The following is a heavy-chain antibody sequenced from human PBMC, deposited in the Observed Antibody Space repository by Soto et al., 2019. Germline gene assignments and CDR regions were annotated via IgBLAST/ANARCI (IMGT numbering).Heavy chain of an antibody. J-gene: IGHJ6*02. CDR1: DYTFSSYG. CDR3: ARDLAAWNEMLGEDYYYGMDV. D-gene: IGHD3-10*02. Sequence: QVQLVQSGAEVKKPGASVKVSCKASDYTFSSYGISWVRQAPGQGLEWMGWISAYNGKKKYAQKVQGRVTLTTDTSTSTASMELRSLRYDDTALYYCARDLAAWNEMLGEDYYYGMDVWGQGTTVTVSS. CDR2: ISAYNGKK. V-gene: IGHV1-18*01.